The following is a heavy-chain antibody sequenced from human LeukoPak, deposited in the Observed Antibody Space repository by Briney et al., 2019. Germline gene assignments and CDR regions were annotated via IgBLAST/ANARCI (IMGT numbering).Heavy chain of an antibody. CDR2: IKQDGSEK. CDR1: GFTFSSNW. J-gene: IGHJ4*02. V-gene: IGHV3-7*03. CDR3: ARDRGHRMAAAGSPDY. D-gene: IGHD6-13*01. Sequence: PGGSLRLSCAASGFTFSSNWMSWVRQAPGKGLEWVANIKQDGSEKSYVDSVKGRFTISRANAKNSLYLQMNSLRAEDTAVYYCARDRGHRMAAAGSPDYWGQGTLVTVSS.